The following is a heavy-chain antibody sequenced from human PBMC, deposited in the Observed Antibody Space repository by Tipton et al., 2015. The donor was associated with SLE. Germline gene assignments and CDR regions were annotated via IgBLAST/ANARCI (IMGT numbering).Heavy chain of an antibody. J-gene: IGHJ4*02. CDR2: INHSGST. Sequence: LRLSCTVSGGSISSHYWSWIRQPPGKGLEWIGEINHSGSTNYNPSLKSRVTISVDTSKNQFSLKLSSVTAADTAVYYCAREDFWSGYFFDYWGQGTLVTVSS. V-gene: IGHV4-34*01. CDR1: GGSISSHY. CDR3: AREDFWSGYFFDY. D-gene: IGHD3-3*01.